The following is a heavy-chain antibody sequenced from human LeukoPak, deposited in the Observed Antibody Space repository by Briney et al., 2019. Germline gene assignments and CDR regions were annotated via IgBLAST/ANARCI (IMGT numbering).Heavy chain of an antibody. J-gene: IGHJ4*02. CDR3: ARVRRSGWFPPFDY. Sequence: ASVKVSCKASGYTFTSYAMNWVRQAPGQGLEWMGWINTNTGNPTYAQGFTGRFVFSLDTSVSTAYLQIGSLKAEDTAVYYCARVRRSGWFPPFDYRGQGTLVSVSS. CDR2: INTNTGNP. V-gene: IGHV7-4-1*01. CDR1: GYTFTSYA. D-gene: IGHD6-19*01.